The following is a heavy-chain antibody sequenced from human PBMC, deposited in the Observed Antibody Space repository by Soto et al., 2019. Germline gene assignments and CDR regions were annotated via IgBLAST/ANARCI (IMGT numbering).Heavy chain of an antibody. D-gene: IGHD6-19*01. CDR3: ASAFGGWPPDS. V-gene: IGHV4-59*01. CDR2: IYVSGST. CDR1: GASMTTFY. Sequence: QVQLQESGPGRVKPSETLSLTCTASGASMTTFYWNWFRQAPGQGLEWMGYIYVSGSTNYNPSLRSPVAISVDTCRTRFSLNLTSVTAADTAVCYCASAFGGWPPDSWGQGTRVTVSS. J-gene: IGHJ4*02.